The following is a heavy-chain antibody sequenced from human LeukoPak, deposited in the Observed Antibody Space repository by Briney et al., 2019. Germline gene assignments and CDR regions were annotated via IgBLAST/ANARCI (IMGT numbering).Heavy chain of an antibody. CDR2: ISSSGSTI. Sequence: GGSLRLSCAASGFTFSSYEMNWVRQAPGKGLEWVSYISSSGSTIYYADSVKGRFTISRDNAKNSLYLQMNSLRAEDTAVYYRARVAMVVTGGMDYWGQGTLVTVSS. D-gene: IGHD4-23*01. CDR1: GFTFSSYE. CDR3: ARVAMVVTGGMDY. V-gene: IGHV3-48*03. J-gene: IGHJ4*02.